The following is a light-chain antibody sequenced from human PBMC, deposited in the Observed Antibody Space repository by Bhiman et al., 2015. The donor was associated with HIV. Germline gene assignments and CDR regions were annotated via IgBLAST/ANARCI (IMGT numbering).Light chain of an antibody. V-gene: IGLV3-1*01. CDR2: QNT. Sequence: SYELTQPPSVSVSPGQTASIRCSGNKLGDKDVCWYQQKPGQPPVVVIFQNTKRPSWIPERFSGSNSGNTATLTISGTQAMDEADYYCQVWDSSTAWVFGTGTKVTVL. CDR3: QVWDSSTAWV. CDR1: KLGDKD. J-gene: IGLJ1*01.